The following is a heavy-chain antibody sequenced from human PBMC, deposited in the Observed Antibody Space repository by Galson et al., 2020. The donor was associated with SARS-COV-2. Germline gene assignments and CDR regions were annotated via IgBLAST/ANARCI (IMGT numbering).Heavy chain of an antibody. CDR3: AKDPPYCGGVCYPDY. J-gene: IGHJ4*02. CDR2: IRYDGSNK. CDR1: GFTFSSYG. V-gene: IGHV3-30*02. D-gene: IGHD2-21*02. Sequence: GGSLRLSCAASGFTFSSYGMHWVRQAPGKGLEWVAFIRYDGSNKYYADSVKGRFNLSRDNSKHTMYLQMNSLRAEDTAVYYCAKDPPYCGGVCYPDYWGQGTLVTVSS.